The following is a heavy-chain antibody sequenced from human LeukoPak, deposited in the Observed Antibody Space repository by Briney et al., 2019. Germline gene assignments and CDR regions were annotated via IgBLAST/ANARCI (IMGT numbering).Heavy chain of an antibody. D-gene: IGHD2-2*01. Sequence: PSETLSLTCAVYGGSFSGYYWSWIRQPPGKGLEWIGEINHSGSTNYNPSLKSRVTISVDTSKNQFSLKLSSVTAADTAVYYCARLFGSTAPPWFDPWGQGTLVTVSS. CDR2: INHSGST. V-gene: IGHV4-34*01. CDR1: GGSFSGYY. CDR3: ARLFGSTAPPWFDP. J-gene: IGHJ5*02.